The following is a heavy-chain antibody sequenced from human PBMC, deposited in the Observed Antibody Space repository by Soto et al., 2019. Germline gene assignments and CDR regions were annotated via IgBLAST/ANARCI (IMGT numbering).Heavy chain of an antibody. V-gene: IGHV3-23*01. CDR3: AKQVMTAAGLTWFDP. CDR1: GFTFSNYA. Sequence: EVQLLESGGGLIQPGGSLRLSCTASGFTFSNYAMTWVRQAPGKGLEWVSIISGDGDRTYYADSVKGRFSISRDNSKNTLYLQMNSLRAEDTAVYYCAKQVMTAAGLTWFDPWGQGTLVTVSS. J-gene: IGHJ5*02. D-gene: IGHD6-13*01. CDR2: ISGDGDRT.